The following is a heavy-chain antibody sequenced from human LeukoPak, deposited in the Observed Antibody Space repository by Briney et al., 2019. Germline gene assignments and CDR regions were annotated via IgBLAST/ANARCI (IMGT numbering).Heavy chain of an antibody. Sequence: GGSLRLSCAASGFTFSSYGMHWVRQAPGKGLEWVAFIRYDGSNKYYADSVKGRFTISRDNSKNTLYLQMNSLRAEDTAVYYCAKGGYYYGSGIGSYYFDYWGQGTLVTVSS. CDR3: AKGGYYYGSGIGSYYFDY. CDR1: GFTFSSYG. J-gene: IGHJ4*02. CDR2: IRYDGSNK. V-gene: IGHV3-30*02. D-gene: IGHD3-10*01.